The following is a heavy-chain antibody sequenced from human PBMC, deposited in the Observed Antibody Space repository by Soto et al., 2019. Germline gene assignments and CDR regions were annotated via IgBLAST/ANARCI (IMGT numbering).Heavy chain of an antibody. Sequence: XESLKISWTGSGCAFNSYWIALVRQMPGEGLEWMGIIYPGDSDTRYSPSFQGQVTISADKSITTAYLQWSSLKASDTAMYYCARGYCTTTICHPWFDHWGQGNLVTVSS. CDR2: IYPGDSDT. V-gene: IGHV5-51*01. J-gene: IGHJ5*02. CDR3: ARGYCTTTICHPWFDH. D-gene: IGHD2-2*01. CDR1: GCAFNSYW.